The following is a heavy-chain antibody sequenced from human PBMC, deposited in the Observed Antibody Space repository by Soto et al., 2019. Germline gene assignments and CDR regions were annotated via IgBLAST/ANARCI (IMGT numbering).Heavy chain of an antibody. V-gene: IGHV3-73*01. CDR1: GFTFSGSA. J-gene: IGHJ6*03. D-gene: IGHD2-2*01. CDR3: TSAVVVPAAHSYDYMDV. CDR2: IRSKANSYAT. Sequence: EVQLVESGGGLVQPGGSLKLSCAASGFTFSGSAMHWVRQASGKGLEWVGRIRSKANSYATAYAASVKGRFTISRDDSKNTAYLQMNSLKAEDTAVYYCTSAVVVPAAHSYDYMDVWGKGTTVTVSS.